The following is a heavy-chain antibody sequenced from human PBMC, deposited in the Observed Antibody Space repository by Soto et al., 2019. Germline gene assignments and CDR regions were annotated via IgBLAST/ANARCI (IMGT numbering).Heavy chain of an antibody. CDR1: GYTFTSYY. CDR2: INPSGGSV. J-gene: IGHJ6*02. D-gene: IGHD1-26*01. Sequence: AAVKVSCKASGYTFTSYYMHWVRQAPGQGLEWMGIINPSGGSVIYAQKFQGRVTMTRDTSTSTVYMELSILRSEDTAVYYCSRDDGTEPYGMDVCGQGTTVTVS. V-gene: IGHV1-46*01. CDR3: SRDDGTEPYGMDV.